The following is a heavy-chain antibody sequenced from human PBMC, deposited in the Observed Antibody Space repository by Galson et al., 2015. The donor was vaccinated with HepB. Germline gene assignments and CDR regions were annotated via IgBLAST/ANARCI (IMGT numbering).Heavy chain of an antibody. CDR1: GYTFTSYY. V-gene: IGHV1-46*01. J-gene: IGHJ4*02. D-gene: IGHD6-19*01. Sequence: SVKVSCKASGYTFTSYYMHWVRQAPGQGLEWMGIINPSGGSTSYAQKFQGRVTMTRDTSTSTVYMELSSLRSEDTAVYYCARDAQQWLVSYYFDYWGQGTLVTVSS. CDR2: INPSGGST. CDR3: ARDAQQWLVSYYFDY.